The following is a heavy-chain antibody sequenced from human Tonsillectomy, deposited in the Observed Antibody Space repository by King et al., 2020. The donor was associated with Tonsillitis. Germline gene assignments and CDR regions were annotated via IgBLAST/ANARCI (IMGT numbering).Heavy chain of an antibody. CDR1: GFTFSSYS. CDR2: IRSRSSTI. Sequence: QLVESGGGLVQPGGSLRLSCAASGFTFSSYSMNGVRQAPGKGLEWVSYIRSRSSTIYYADSVKGRFTISRDNAKNALYLQMNSLRAEDTAVYYCAWDYDSVSGYYRGGSSLWFDPGGQGALVTVSS. D-gene: IGHD3-9*01. V-gene: IGHV3-48*01. CDR3: AWDYDSVSGYYRGGSSLWFDP. J-gene: IGHJ5*02.